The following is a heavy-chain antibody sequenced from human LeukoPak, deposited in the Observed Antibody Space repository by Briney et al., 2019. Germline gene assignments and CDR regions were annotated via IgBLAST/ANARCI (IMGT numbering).Heavy chain of an antibody. J-gene: IGHJ4*02. V-gene: IGHV1-69*01. D-gene: IGHD2-2*02. CDR3: ARALRYCSSASCYILDY. CDR2: IIPVFVTA. CDR1: GGTFSSYA. Sequence: GASVKVSCKASGGTFSSYAINWVRQAPGQGLEWMGGIIPVFVTANYAQKFQGRVTITADESTSTAYMELSSLRSEDTAVYYCARALRYCSSASCYILDYWGQGTLVTVSS.